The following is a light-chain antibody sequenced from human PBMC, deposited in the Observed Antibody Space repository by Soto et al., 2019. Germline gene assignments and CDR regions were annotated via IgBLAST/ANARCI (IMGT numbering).Light chain of an antibody. CDR2: AAS. V-gene: IGKV1-39*01. Sequence: DIQMTQSPSSLSASVGDRVTITCRASQSISRYLNWYQRKAGKAPRLLIYAASNIQSGVPTRFSGSGSGTDFTLTISSLQPEDFATYYCQQSYSTPITFGQGTRLEIK. J-gene: IGKJ5*01. CDR1: QSISRY. CDR3: QQSYSTPIT.